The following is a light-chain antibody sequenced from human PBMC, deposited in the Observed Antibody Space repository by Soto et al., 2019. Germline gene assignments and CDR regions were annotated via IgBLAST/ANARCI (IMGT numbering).Light chain of an antibody. CDR2: DAS. J-gene: IGKJ5*01. V-gene: IGKV3-15*01. Sequence: EIVLTQSPATLSVSPGERVTLSCWASQSVRSNLAWYLQKPGQAPRLLIYDASTRATGIPARFSGSGSGTEFTLTISSLQSEDFAVYFCQQYNDWPPRITFGQGTRLE. CDR1: QSVRSN. CDR3: QQYNDWPPRIT.